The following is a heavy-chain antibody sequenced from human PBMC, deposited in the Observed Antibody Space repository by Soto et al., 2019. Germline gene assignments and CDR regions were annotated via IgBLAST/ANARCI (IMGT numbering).Heavy chain of an antibody. CDR3: ARASITIFGVVIIRYWFDP. D-gene: IGHD3-3*01. V-gene: IGHV4-34*01. CDR2: INHSGST. J-gene: IGHJ5*02. Sequence: SETLSLTCAVYGGSFSGYYWSWIRQPPGKGLEWIGEINHSGSTNYNPSLKSRVTMSVDTSKNQFSLKLSSVTAADTAVYYCARASITIFGVVIIRYWFDPWGQGTLVTVSS. CDR1: GGSFSGYY.